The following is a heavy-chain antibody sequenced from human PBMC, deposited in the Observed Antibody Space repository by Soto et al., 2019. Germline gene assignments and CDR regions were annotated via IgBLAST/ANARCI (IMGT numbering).Heavy chain of an antibody. V-gene: IGHV1-69*01. CDR2: IIPIFGTA. J-gene: IGHJ6*02. CDR1: GGTFSSYA. CDR3: ASPSQHPFGVVIINLYGMDV. Sequence: QVPLVQSGAEVKKPGSSVKVSCKASGGTFSSYAISWVRQAPGQGLEWMGGIIPIFGTANYAQKFQGSVTITADESTSPAYMELSSLRSEDTAVYYCASPSQHPFGVVIINLYGMDVWGQGTTVTVSS. D-gene: IGHD3-3*01.